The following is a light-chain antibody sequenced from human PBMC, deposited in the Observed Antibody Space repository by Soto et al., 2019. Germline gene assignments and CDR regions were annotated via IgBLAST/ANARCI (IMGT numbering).Light chain of an antibody. Sequence: DIQMTQSPYSLSAAVGDRVTITCRASQNINTYLNWYQQQPGKAPKLLIFDAASLQSGVPSRFSGSGSRTDFTLTITSLQPEDFATYYCQQTSSAPFTFGPGTKVDIK. CDR1: QNINTY. CDR2: DAA. J-gene: IGKJ3*01. V-gene: IGKV1-39*01. CDR3: QQTSSAPFT.